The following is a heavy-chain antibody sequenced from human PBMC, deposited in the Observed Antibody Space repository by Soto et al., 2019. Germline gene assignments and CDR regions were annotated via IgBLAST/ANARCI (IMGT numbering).Heavy chain of an antibody. D-gene: IGHD3-10*01. V-gene: IGHV1-2*06. CDR1: GYFFTSHY. J-gene: IGHJ4*02. Sequence: QVQRGQSGAEVEKPGASVKVSCKTSGYFFTSHYIHWVRLAPGRGLEGMGRINPTNGDTNSPQKFQGRVTMTSDTSISTAYMEMSGLRSDDTALYYCAREVTYGGGSFSLGLWGQGTLVTVSS. CDR3: AREVTYGGGSFSLGL. CDR2: INPTNGDT.